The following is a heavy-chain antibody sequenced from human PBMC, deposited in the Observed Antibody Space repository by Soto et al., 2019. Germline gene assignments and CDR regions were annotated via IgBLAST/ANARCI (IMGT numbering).Heavy chain of an antibody. CDR1: GASISNFY. CDR3: AKGGTYYFDS. V-gene: IGHV4-4*07. J-gene: IGHJ4*02. CDR2: LYTRGTT. D-gene: IGHD3-16*01. Sequence: SETLSLTCSVSGASISNFYWSWIRQSAGKGLEWIGRLYTRGTTDYNPSPKSRVTMSIDTSKNRVSLSLTSVTAADTAVYYCAKGGTYYFDSWGQGIVVTAPQ.